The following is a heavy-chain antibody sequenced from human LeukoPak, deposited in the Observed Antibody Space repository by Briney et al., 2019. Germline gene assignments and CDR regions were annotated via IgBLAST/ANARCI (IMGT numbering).Heavy chain of an antibody. J-gene: IGHJ4*02. V-gene: IGHV4-59*01. Sequence: SETLSLTCTVSGGSISTYYWSWIRQPPGKGLEWIGYIYYSGSTNYNPSLKSRVTISVNTSKNQFSLKLTSVTAADTAVYYCARDGANWGFDYWGQGTLVTVSS. CDR1: GGSISTYY. CDR3: ARDGANWGFDY. D-gene: IGHD7-27*01. CDR2: IYYSGST.